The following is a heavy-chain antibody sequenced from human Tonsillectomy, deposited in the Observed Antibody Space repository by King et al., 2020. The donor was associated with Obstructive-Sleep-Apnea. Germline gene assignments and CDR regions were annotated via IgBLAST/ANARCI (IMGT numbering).Heavy chain of an antibody. V-gene: IGHV3-13*05. CDR1: GFTFSSYD. D-gene: IGHD2-15*01. CDR3: ARASSARWHVAANWYFDL. J-gene: IGHJ2*01. Sequence: VQLVESGGGLVQPGGSLRLSCAASGFTFSSYDMHWVRQATGKGLEWVSAIGTAGDPYYPGSVKGRFTISRENAKNSLYLQMNSLRAGDTAVYYCARASSARWHVAANWYFDLWGRGTLVTVSS. CDR2: IGTAGDP.